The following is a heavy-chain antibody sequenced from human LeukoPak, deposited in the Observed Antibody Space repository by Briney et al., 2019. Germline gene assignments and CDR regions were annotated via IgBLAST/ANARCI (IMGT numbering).Heavy chain of an antibody. V-gene: IGHV1-18*01. D-gene: IGHD2-2*01. CDR3: AREAREYQLLGQYYYYGMDV. CDR2: ISAYNGNT. CDR1: GYTFTSYG. Sequence: ASVKVSCKASGYTFTSYGISWVRQAPGQGLEWMGRISAYNGNTNYAQKLQGRVTMTTDTSTSTAYMELRSLRSDDTAVYYCAREAREYQLLGQYYYYGMDVWGQGTTVTASS. J-gene: IGHJ6*02.